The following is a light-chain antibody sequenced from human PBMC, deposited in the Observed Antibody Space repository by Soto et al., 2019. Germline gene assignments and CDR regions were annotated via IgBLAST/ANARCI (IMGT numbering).Light chain of an antibody. Sequence: DIQMTQSPSSLSASLGDRVTITCRASQTISNYLNWYQQKSGRAPELLVYAASNLQSGVPSRFTGSGSGTHFTLTISGLEPADFATYYCQQYNSYAWTFGQGTKVEI. J-gene: IGKJ1*01. CDR1: QTISNY. CDR3: QQYNSYAWT. CDR2: AAS. V-gene: IGKV1-39*01.